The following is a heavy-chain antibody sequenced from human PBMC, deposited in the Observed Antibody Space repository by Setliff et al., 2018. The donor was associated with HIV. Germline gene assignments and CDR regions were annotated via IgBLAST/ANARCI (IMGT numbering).Heavy chain of an antibody. J-gene: IGHJ6*03. D-gene: IGHD3-9*01. V-gene: IGHV4-39*01. Sequence: KPSETLSLTCTVSGGSISSRVYYWGWIRQPPGKGLEWIGSMSYSGSAYYNPSLKSRVTISVDTSKSQFSLRLSSVTAADTAVYYCARQRDFDWLLQNYYYMDVWGKGATVTVSS. CDR3: ARQRDFDWLLQNYYYMDV. CDR1: GGSISSRVYY. CDR2: MSYSGSA.